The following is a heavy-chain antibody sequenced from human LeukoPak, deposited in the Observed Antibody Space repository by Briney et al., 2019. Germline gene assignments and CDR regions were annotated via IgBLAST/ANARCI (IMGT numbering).Heavy chain of an antibody. CDR1: GGSISSSSYY. V-gene: IGHV4-39*01. J-gene: IGHJ4*02. CDR2: IYYSGST. D-gene: IGHD3-22*01. CDR3: ARHDRGSRNFDY. Sequence: SETLSLTCTVSGGSISSSSYYWGWIRQPPGKGLEWIGSIYYSGSTYYNPSLKSRVAISVDTSKNQFSLKLSSVTAADTAVYYCARHDRGSRNFDYWGQGTLVTVSS.